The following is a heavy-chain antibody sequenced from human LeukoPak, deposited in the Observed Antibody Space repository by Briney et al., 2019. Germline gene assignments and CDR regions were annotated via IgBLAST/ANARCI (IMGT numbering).Heavy chain of an antibody. Sequence: ASVKVSCKASGYTFTSYYIHWVRQAPGQGLEWMGWINPDSGGTNYAQQFQGRVTMTRDTSISTVYMDLSRLRSDDTAMYYCVREARAGNWFDPWGQGPLVIVSS. CDR2: INPDSGGT. CDR3: VREARAGNWFDP. CDR1: GYTFTSYY. J-gene: IGHJ5*02. V-gene: IGHV1-2*02.